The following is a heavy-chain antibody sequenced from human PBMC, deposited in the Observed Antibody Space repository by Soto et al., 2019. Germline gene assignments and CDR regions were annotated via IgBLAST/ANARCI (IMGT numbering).Heavy chain of an antibody. CDR2: ISRDGGTK. J-gene: IGHJ4*02. CDR1: GFTVSTYG. V-gene: IGHV3-30*03. Sequence: QVHLVESGGGVVQPGRSLRLSCAVSGFTVSTYGMHWVRQAPGKWLEWVAVISRDGGTKFYADSVKGRFTISRDNSRNKLFLEMNSLRGDDMAVYYCTGEVASGYWGQGTLVTVS. CDR3: TGEVASGY. D-gene: IGHD2-8*02.